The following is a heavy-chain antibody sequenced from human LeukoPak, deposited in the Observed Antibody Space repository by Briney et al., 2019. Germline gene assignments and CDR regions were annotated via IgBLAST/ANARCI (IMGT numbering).Heavy chain of an antibody. J-gene: IGHJ6*02. CDR1: GGTFSSYA. V-gene: IGHV1-69*05. CDR2: IIPIFGTA. Sequence: ASVKVSCKASGGTFSSYAISWVRQAPGQGLEWMGGIIPIFGTANYAQKFQGRVTITTDEPTSTAYMELSSLRSEDTAVYYCARRFAGYGDFYYGLDVWGQGTTVTVSS. D-gene: IGHD4-17*01. CDR3: ARRFAGYGDFYYGLDV.